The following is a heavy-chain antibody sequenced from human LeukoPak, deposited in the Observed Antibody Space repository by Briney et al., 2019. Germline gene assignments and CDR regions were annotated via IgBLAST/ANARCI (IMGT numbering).Heavy chain of an antibody. V-gene: IGHV4-30-2*01. CDR3: AKSPTVRTEGY. Sequence: PSETLSLTCAVSGGSISSGGYSWSWIRQPPGKGLEWIGYIYHSGSTYYNPSLKSRVTISVDRSKNQFSLKLSSVTAADTAVYYCAKSPTVRTEGYWGQGTLVTVSS. J-gene: IGHJ4*02. D-gene: IGHD4-17*01. CDR2: IYHSGST. CDR1: GGSISSGGYS.